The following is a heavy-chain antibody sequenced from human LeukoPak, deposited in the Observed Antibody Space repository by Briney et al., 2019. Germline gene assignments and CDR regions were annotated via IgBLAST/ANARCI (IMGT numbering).Heavy chain of an antibody. Sequence: SETLSLTCAVYGGSFSGYYWSWIRQPPGRGLEWIGEINHSGSTNYNPSLKSRVTISVDTSKNQFSLKLSSVTAADTAVYYCARVVLLWFGELPAYYYYYYMDVWGKGTTVTVSS. J-gene: IGHJ6*03. D-gene: IGHD3-10*01. V-gene: IGHV4-34*01. CDR2: INHSGST. CDR3: ARVVLLWFGELPAYYYYYYMDV. CDR1: GGSFSGYY.